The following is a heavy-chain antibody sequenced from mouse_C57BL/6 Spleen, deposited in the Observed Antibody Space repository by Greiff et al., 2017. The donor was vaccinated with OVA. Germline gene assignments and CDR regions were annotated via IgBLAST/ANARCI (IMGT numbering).Heavy chain of an antibody. CDR2: INPSSGYT. CDR3: ARGLTTGVDY. V-gene: IGHV1-4*01. Sequence: VQLQQSGAELARPGASVKMSCKASGYTFTSYTMHWVKQRPGQGLEWIGYINPSSGYTKYNQKFKDKATLTADKSSSTAYMQLSGLTSEDSAVYYCARGLTTGVDYWGQGTTLTVSS. J-gene: IGHJ2*01. D-gene: IGHD1-1*01. CDR1: GYTFTSYT.